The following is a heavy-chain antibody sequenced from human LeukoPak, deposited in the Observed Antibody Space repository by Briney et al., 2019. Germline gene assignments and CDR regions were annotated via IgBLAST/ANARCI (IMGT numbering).Heavy chain of an antibody. CDR1: GFTFSSYA. CDR3: ARDYPPLHKYYYDSSGYYPFDY. Sequence: GGSLRLSCAASGFTFSSYAMSWVRQAPGKGLEWVSAISGSGGSTYYADSVKGRFTISRDNAKNSLYLQMNSLRAEDTAVYYCARDYPPLHKYYYDSSGYYPFDYWGQGTLVTVSS. V-gene: IGHV3-23*01. J-gene: IGHJ4*02. D-gene: IGHD3-22*01. CDR2: ISGSGGST.